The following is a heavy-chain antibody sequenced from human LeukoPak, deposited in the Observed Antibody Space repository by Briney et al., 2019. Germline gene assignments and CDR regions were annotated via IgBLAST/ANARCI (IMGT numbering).Heavy chain of an antibody. CDR3: ARVESAAGLDY. D-gene: IGHD1-14*01. J-gene: IGHJ4*02. Sequence: SSYWMSWIRQPPGKGLEWIGTIFYSGTTYYNPSLKSRVTMSVDTSNNQFSLKLTSVTAADTAVYYCARVESAAGLDYWGQGTLVTVSS. CDR1: SSYW. V-gene: IGHV4-39*07. CDR2: IFYSGTT.